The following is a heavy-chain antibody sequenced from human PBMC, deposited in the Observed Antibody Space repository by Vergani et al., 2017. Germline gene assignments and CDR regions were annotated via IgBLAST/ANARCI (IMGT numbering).Heavy chain of an antibody. CDR3: ARDVGSACISTNCYAWF. D-gene: IGHD2-2*01. J-gene: IGHJ4*02. CDR1: GFDFSSFS. V-gene: IGHV3-21*01. Sequence: EVQLVESGGVVVQPGGSLRLSCAASGFDFSSFSMNWVRQAPGKGLEWVSSISSTGVDIYYADSFKGRFTISRDNAKKSVYLHMTSLRAEDTAVYYCARDVGSACISTNCYAWFWGQGTLVTVSS. CDR2: ISSTGVDI.